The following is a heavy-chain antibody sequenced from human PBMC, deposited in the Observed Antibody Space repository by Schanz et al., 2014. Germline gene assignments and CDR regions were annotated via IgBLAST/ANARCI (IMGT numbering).Heavy chain of an antibody. CDR2: TSTDGTKT. J-gene: IGHJ3*01. Sequence: QVQLVESGGGVVQPGTSLRLSCAASGFTFRGHAMHWVRQAPGQGLEKVAVTSTDGTKTYYAASVRGRFTISRDNSKNTVYLQMTSLRAEATAVYYCARAKEGAYSTTWYLMNPFDLWGPGTMVTVS. V-gene: IGHV3-30*04. D-gene: IGHD6-13*01. CDR3: ARAKEGAYSTTWYLMNPFDL. CDR1: GFTFRGHA.